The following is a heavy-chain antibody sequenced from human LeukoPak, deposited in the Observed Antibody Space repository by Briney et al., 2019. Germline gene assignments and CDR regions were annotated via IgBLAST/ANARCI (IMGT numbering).Heavy chain of an antibody. D-gene: IGHD3-10*01. CDR1: GYTFTSYD. CDR3: ARDGSGTYWAYYNWFDP. J-gene: IGHJ5*02. CDR2: MSPNSGNA. Sequence: GASVKVSCKASGYTFTSYDINWVRQATGQGLEWMGWMSPNSGNAGYAQKFQGRVTMTRNTSISTAYMELSNLRPEDTAVYYCARDGSGTYWAYYNWFDPWGQGTLVTDSS. V-gene: IGHV1-8*01.